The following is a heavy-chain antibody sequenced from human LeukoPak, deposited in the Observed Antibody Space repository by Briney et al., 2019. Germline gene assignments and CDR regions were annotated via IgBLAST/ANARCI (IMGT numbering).Heavy chain of an antibody. V-gene: IGHV3-23*01. Sequence: GGSLRLSCAASGCTFNSYAMSWVRQAPGKGLEWVSGISTSGGSTYYADSVKGRFTISRDNSKNTLYLQMNSLRAEDTAIYYCAKLKNVAVAGTRGYFDYWGQGTLVTVSS. CDR2: ISTSGGST. J-gene: IGHJ4*02. D-gene: IGHD6-19*01. CDR1: GCTFNSYA. CDR3: AKLKNVAVAGTRGYFDY.